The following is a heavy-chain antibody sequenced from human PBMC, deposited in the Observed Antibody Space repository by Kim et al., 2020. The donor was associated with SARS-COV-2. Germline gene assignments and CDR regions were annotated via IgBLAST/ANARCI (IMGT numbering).Heavy chain of an antibody. J-gene: IGHJ6*02. V-gene: IGHV3-7*01. CDR1: GFTFSSYW. D-gene: IGHD2-2*01. CDR3: ARVVPAAIGYYYYGMDV. Sequence: GGSLRLSCAASGFTFSSYWMSWVRQAPGKGLEWVANIKQDGSEKYYVDSVKGRFTISRDNAKNSLYLQMNSLRAEDTAVYYCARVVPAAIGYYYYGMDVWGQGTTVTVSS. CDR2: IKQDGSEK.